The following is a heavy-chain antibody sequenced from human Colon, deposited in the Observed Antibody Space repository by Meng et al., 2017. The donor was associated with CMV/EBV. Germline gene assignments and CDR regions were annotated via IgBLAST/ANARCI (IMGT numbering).Heavy chain of an antibody. CDR2: INSDENRT. V-gene: IGHV3-74*01. D-gene: IGHD3-16*01. CDR1: GFTFSSYW. CDR3: ALRLRNSDGMDV. J-gene: IGHJ6*02. Sequence: GESLKISCAASGFTFSSYWMHWVRQAPGKGLVWVSRINSDENRTRYADSVKGRFTISRDSAKNTVFLQMNSLRAEDTAVYYCALRLRNSDGMDVWGQGTTVTVSS.